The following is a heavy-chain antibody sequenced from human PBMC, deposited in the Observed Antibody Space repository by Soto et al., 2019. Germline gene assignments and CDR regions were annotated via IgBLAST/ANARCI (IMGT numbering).Heavy chain of an antibody. CDR1: GYTFTSYG. D-gene: IGHD1-26*01. J-gene: IGHJ3*02. CDR3: ARDRATWYSGSYSAFDI. Sequence: ASVKVSCKASGYTFTSYGISWVRQAPGQGLEWMGWISAYNGNTNYAQKLQGRVTMTTDTSTSTAYMELRGLRSDDTAVYYCARDRATWYSGSYSAFDIWGQGTMVTVSS. V-gene: IGHV1-18*01. CDR2: ISAYNGNT.